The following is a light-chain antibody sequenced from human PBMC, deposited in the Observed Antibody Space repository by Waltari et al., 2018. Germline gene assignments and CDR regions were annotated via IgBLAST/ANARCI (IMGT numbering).Light chain of an antibody. CDR2: GAT. CDR1: QRISSY. J-gene: IGKJ1*01. V-gene: IGKV1-39*01. Sequence: DIQMTQSPSSLPASVGDRVTISCRASQRISSYLNWYQQKPGKAHRLLIYGATSLQSGVPSRLSGSGSEKEFTLTISSLQPEDCANYYCQQTYKTPRTFGQGTKVDI. CDR3: QQTYKTPRT.